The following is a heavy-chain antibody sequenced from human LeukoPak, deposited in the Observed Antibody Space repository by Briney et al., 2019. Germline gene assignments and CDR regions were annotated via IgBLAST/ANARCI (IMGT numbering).Heavy chain of an antibody. D-gene: IGHD2-2*01. V-gene: IGHV3-9*01. Sequence: GGSLRLSCAASGFTFDDYAMHWVRQAPGKGLEWVSGISWNSGSIGYADSVKGRFTTSRDNAKNSLYLQMNSLRAEDTALYYCAKTGGYCSSTSCYALPVFDIWGQGTMVTVSS. CDR2: ISWNSGSI. CDR3: AKTGGYCSSTSCYALPVFDI. CDR1: GFTFDDYA. J-gene: IGHJ3*02.